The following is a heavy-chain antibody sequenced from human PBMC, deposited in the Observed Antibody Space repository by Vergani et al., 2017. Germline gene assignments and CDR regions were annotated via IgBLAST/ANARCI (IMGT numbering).Heavy chain of an antibody. CDR2: IYYSGST. D-gene: IGHD3-10*01. V-gene: IGHV4-31*03. CDR3: ARHLYYYGSGSYYNLYGTVGWFDP. Sequence: QVQLQESGPGLVKPSQTLSLTCTVSGGSISSGGYYWSWIRQHPGKGLEWIGYIYYSGSTYYNPSLKSRVTISVDTSKNQFSLKLSSVTAADTAVYYCARHLYYYGSGSYYNLYGTVGWFDPWGQGTLVTVSS. CDR1: GGSISSGGYY. J-gene: IGHJ5*02.